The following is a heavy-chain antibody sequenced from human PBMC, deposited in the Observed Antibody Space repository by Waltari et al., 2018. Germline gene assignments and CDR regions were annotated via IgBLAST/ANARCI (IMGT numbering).Heavy chain of an antibody. D-gene: IGHD4-4*01. CDR3: AKTGATVSPAYYYYYYMDV. CDR1: GFTVSSYA. Sequence: EVQLLESGGGLVQPGGSLRLSCAASGFTVSSYAMSWVRQAPGRGLEWVSVIYSGGSSTYYADSVKGRFTISRDNSKNTLYLQMNSLRAEDTAVYYCAKTGATVSPAYYYYYYMDVWGKGTTVTVSS. V-gene: IGHV3-23*03. CDR2: IYSGGSST. J-gene: IGHJ6*03.